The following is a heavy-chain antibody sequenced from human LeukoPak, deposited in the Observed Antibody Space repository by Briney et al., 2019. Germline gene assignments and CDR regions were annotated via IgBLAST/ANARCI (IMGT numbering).Heavy chain of an antibody. CDR3: ARDGDGRGEDFDY. J-gene: IGHJ4*02. CDR1: GFTFSSYW. Sequence: GGSLRLSCAASGFTFSSYWMSWVRQAPGKGLEWVANIKEDGSKKNHLDSVKGRFTISRDNAKNFLYLQMNSLRVEDTALYYCARDGDGRGEDFDYWGQGTLVTVSS. CDR2: IKEDGSKK. D-gene: IGHD4-17*01. V-gene: IGHV3-7*01.